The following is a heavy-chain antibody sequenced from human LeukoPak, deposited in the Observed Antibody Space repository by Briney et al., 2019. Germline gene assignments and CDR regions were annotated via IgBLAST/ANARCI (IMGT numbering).Heavy chain of an antibody. CDR1: GFTFTTYA. D-gene: IGHD4-11*01. CDR2: ISGTGHSI. J-gene: IGHJ4*02. CDR3: ARAYTIADQFDY. Sequence: GGSLRLSCAASGFTFTTYAMNWVRQAPGKGLEWVSAISGTGHSIYYAASVKGRFTISRDDAKNSVYLQMNNLRGEDTAVYYRARAYTIADQFDYWGQGSLVTVSS. V-gene: IGHV3-21*01.